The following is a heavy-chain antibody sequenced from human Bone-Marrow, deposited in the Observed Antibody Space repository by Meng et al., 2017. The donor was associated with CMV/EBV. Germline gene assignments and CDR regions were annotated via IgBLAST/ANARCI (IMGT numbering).Heavy chain of an antibody. CDR3: VRGGYDFDY. J-gene: IGHJ4*02. Sequence: LRLSCAISGDSVSSYSAAWNWIRQSPSRGLEWLGRTYYRSKWYNEYAISVKGRITVNPDTSKNQVSLQLNSVTPEDTAIYYCVRGGYDFDYWGQGTLVTVSS. CDR1: GDSVSSYSAA. V-gene: IGHV6-1*01. CDR2: TYYRSKWYN. D-gene: IGHD3-22*01.